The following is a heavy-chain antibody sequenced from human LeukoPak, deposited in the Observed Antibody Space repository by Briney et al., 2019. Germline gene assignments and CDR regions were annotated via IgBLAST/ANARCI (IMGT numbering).Heavy chain of an antibody. D-gene: IGHD6-13*01. J-gene: IGHJ5*02. CDR2: ISSSSSYI. CDR1: GFTFSSYA. CDR3: AGGYSSSWYTFDP. V-gene: IGHV3-21*01. Sequence: PGGSLRLSCAASGFTFSSYAMIWVRQAPGKGLEWVSSISSSSSYIYYADSMKGRFTISRDNAKSSVYLQMNSLRAEDTAVYYCAGGYSSSWYTFDPWGQGTLVTVSS.